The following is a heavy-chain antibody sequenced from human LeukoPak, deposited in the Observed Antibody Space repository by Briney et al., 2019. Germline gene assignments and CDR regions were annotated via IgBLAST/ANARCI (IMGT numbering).Heavy chain of an antibody. Sequence: GGSLRLSCAASGFTFSSYAMSWVRQAPGKGLEWVSAISGSGGSTYYADSVKGRFTISRDNSKNTLYLQMNSLRAEDTAVYYCANSPPAATDYYHYYMDVWGKGTTVTVSS. CDR3: ANSPPAATDYYHYYMDV. V-gene: IGHV3-23*01. CDR1: GFTFSSYA. CDR2: ISGSGGST. J-gene: IGHJ6*03. D-gene: IGHD2-2*01.